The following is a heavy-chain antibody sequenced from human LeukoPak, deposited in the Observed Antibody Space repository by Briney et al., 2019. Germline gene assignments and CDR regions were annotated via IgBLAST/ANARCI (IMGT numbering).Heavy chain of an antibody. CDR3: ARGRITMVRGAHP. V-gene: IGHV4-59*01. CDR2: IYYSGST. J-gene: IGHJ5*02. CDR1: GGPISSYY. Sequence: PSETLSLTCTVSGGPISSYYWSWIRQPPGKGLEWIGYIYYSGSTNYNPSLKSRVTISVDTSKNQFSLKLSSVTAADTAVYYCARGRITMVRGAHPWGQGTLVTVSS. D-gene: IGHD3-10*01.